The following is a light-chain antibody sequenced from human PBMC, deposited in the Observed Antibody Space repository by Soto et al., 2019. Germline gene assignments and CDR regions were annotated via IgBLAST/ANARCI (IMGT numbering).Light chain of an antibody. CDR1: DSNIGSNG. CDR3: AAWDDILNGWV. CDR2: SND. J-gene: IGLJ3*02. V-gene: IGLV1-44*01. Sequence: QSVLTQPPSASGTPGQRVTISCSGSDSNIGSNGVNWYQHLPGMAPKLLTHSNDHRPSGVADRFSGSKSGTPASLAISGLQSEYEADYYCAAWDDILNGWVFGGGTKLTVL.